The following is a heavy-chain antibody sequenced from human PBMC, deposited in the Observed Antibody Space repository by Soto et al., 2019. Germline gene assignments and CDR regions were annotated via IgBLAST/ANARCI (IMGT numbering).Heavy chain of an antibody. J-gene: IGHJ4*02. CDR2: INHSGST. Sequence: PSETLSLTCAVYGGSVNGYYWNWIRQPPGKGLEWIGEINHSGSTNYNPSLKSRVTISVDTSKNQFSLKLSSVTAADTAVYYCARLDPTTTVVTFFDYWGQGTLVTVSS. CDR3: ARLDPTTTVVTFFDY. D-gene: IGHD4-17*01. V-gene: IGHV4-34*01. CDR1: GGSVNGYY.